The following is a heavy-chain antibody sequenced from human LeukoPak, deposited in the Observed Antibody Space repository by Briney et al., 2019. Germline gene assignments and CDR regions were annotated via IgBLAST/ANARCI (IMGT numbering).Heavy chain of an antibody. Sequence: SQTRSLTCVVSGDSVSSKNGAWNWIRQSPSRGLAWLGRTYYSSKWYNDYAESMEGRMTISQDTSKNQYSLHLNSVTPDDTAVYYCARDFGTTGWHTFDYWGQGTLVTVSS. D-gene: IGHD6-19*01. CDR1: GDSVSSKNGA. J-gene: IGHJ4*02. CDR3: ARDFGTTGWHTFDY. CDR2: TYYSSKWYN. V-gene: IGHV6-1*01.